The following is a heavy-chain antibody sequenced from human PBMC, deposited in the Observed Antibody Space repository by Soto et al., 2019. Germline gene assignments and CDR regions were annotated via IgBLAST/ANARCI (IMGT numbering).Heavy chain of an antibody. V-gene: IGHV3-7*01. CDR1: GFTCSGYG. J-gene: IGHJ4*02. CDR2: IKQDGSEK. Sequence: GGSLRVSGGGSGFTCSGYGRIWVRQAPGKGLEWVANIKQDGSEKYYVDSVNGLFTISRDNAKNSLYLQMNSLRAEDTAVYYCARDWSHDYWGQGTLVTVSS. CDR3: ARDWSHDY.